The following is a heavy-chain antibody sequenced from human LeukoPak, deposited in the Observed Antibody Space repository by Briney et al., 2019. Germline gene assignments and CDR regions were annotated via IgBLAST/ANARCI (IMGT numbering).Heavy chain of an antibody. V-gene: IGHV4-4*02. J-gene: IGHJ5*02. CDR1: GGAISNTNW. D-gene: IGHD2-15*01. CDR3: ARVDGSCSGGSCPSGNWFDP. CDR2: IHYSGST. Sequence: ASGTLSLTCGVSGGAISNTNWWNWVRQPPGKGLEWIGEIHYSGSTHYDPSLKSRVTISVDTSKNQFSLKLTSVTAADTAVYYCARVDGSCSGGSCPSGNWFDPWGQGTLVTVSS.